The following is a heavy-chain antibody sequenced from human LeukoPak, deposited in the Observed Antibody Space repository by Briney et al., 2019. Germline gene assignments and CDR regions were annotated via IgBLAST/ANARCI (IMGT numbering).Heavy chain of an antibody. CDR2: LGPTSSTI. CDR1: GFIFSSYS. D-gene: IGHD2-21*01. CDR3: AKDFRIGYSAHFDY. J-gene: IGHJ4*02. V-gene: IGHV3-48*01. Sequence: PGGSLRLSCAASGFIFSSYSMNWVRQAPGKGLERVSYLGPTSSTISYADSVRGRFTISRDNAKNTLYLQMDSLRGEDTAVYYCAKDFRIGYSAHFDYWGQGALVTVSS.